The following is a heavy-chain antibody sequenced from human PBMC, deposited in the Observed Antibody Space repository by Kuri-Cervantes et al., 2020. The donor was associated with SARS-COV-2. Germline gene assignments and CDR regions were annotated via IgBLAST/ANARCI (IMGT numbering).Heavy chain of an antibody. CDR3: ARGNYHAPYNNYYYMDV. D-gene: IGHD1-7*01. CDR1: GDTFTISA. CDR2: IVPIVGRP. V-gene: IGHV1-69*04. Sequence: SVKVSCKASGDTFTISAITWVRLVPGQGLQWMGRIVPIVGRPDYAPKFQGRVTITADSSTSTAYMELESLRSDDTAVYYCARGNYHAPYNNYYYMDVWGEGTTVTVSS. J-gene: IGHJ6*03.